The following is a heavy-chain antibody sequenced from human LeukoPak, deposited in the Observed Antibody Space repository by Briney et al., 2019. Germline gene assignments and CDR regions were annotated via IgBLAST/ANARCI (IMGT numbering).Heavy chain of an antibody. D-gene: IGHD4-17*01. V-gene: IGHV1-2*02. CDR2: INPNSDGT. CDR1: GYTFTGYY. Sequence: GASVKVSCKASGYTFTGYYMHWVRQAPGQGPEWMGWINPNSDGTNYAQKFQGRVTMTRDTSISTAYMELSRLRSDDTAVYYCASPHDYGDYGGYYFDYWGQGTLVTVSS. J-gene: IGHJ4*02. CDR3: ASPHDYGDYGGYYFDY.